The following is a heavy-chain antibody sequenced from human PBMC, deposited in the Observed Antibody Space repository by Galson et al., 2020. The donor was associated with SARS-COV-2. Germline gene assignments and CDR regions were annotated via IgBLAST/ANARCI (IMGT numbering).Heavy chain of an antibody. J-gene: IGHJ4*02. CDR2: ISSSSSTI. V-gene: IGHV3-48*02. Sequence: GGSLRLSCAASGFTLSSYNMNWVRQAPGKGLEWVSYISSSSSTIYYADSVKGRFTISRDNAKNSLYLQMNSLRDEDTAVYYCATPTGLGYCSGGSCVSYWGQGTLVTVSS. CDR1: GFTLSSYN. D-gene: IGHD2-15*01. CDR3: ATPTGLGYCSGGSCVSY.